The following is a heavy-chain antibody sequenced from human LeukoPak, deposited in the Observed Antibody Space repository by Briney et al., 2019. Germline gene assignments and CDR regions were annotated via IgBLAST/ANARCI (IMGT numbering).Heavy chain of an antibody. CDR1: GFNFSDYY. V-gene: IGHV3-11*01. J-gene: IGHJ4*02. CDR3: AKDLVTTYYYDSSGYGPLGY. D-gene: IGHD3-22*01. Sequence: GGSLRLSCVASGFNFSDYYMNWIRQSPGKGLEWISYMSSRSGIIYYADSVKGRFTISRDNARNSLYLQMNSLRVDDTAVYYCAKDLVTTYYYDSSGYGPLGYWGQGTLVTVSS. CDR2: MSSRSGII.